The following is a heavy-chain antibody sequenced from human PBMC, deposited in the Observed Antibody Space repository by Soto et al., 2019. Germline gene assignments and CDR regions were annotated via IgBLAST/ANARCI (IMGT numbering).Heavy chain of an antibody. V-gene: IGHV1-3*01. CDR3: ARVLAAAGTKVYYYYVMDV. CDR2: INAGNGNT. Sequence: QVQLVQSGAEVKKPGASVKVSCKASGYTFTSYAMHWVRQAPGQRLEWMGWINAGNGNTKYSQKFQGRVTITRDTSASTAYMELSSLRSEDTAVYYCARVLAAAGTKVYYYYVMDVWGQGTTVTVSS. D-gene: IGHD6-13*01. CDR1: GYTFTSYA. J-gene: IGHJ6*02.